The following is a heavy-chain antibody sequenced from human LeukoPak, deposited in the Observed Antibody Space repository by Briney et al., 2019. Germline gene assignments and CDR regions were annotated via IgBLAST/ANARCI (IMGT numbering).Heavy chain of an antibody. CDR1: GCSFSSCA. D-gene: IGHD5-18*01. Sequence: ASVKVSCKASGCSFSSCAINWVRQAPGQGLEWMGGIIPIFGTTNYAQKFQGRVTITADDSTSTAYMELSSLRSDDTAVYYCARGTDTLDYWGQGTLVTVSS. CDR2: IIPIFGTT. V-gene: IGHV1-69*01. CDR3: ARGTDTLDY. J-gene: IGHJ4*02.